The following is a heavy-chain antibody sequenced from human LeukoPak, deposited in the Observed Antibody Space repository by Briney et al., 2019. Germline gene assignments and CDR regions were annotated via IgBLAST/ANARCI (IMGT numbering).Heavy chain of an antibody. CDR2: INPNSGGT. CDR1: GYTFTGYY. V-gene: IGHV1-2*02. J-gene: IGHJ5*02. Sequence: ASVKVSCKASGYTFTGYYMHWVRHAPGQGLEWMGWINPNSGGTTYAQKFQGRVTLTRDTSISTAYMELSRLRSDDTAVYYCARRGIAVADPLRVWFDPWGQGTLVTVSS. D-gene: IGHD6-19*01. CDR3: ARRGIAVADPLRVWFDP.